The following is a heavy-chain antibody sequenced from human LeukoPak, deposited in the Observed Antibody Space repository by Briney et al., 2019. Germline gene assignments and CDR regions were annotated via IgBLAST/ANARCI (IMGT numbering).Heavy chain of an antibody. CDR2: IYTSGST. V-gene: IGHV4-4*07. Sequence: SETLSLTCTVSGGSISSYYWSWIRQPAGKGLEWIGCIYTSGSTNYNPSLKSRVTMSVDTSKNQFSLKLSSVTAADTAVYYCARGAGIVGAGYAFDIWGQGTMVTVSS. CDR1: GGSISSYY. J-gene: IGHJ3*02. CDR3: ARGAGIVGAGYAFDI. D-gene: IGHD1-26*01.